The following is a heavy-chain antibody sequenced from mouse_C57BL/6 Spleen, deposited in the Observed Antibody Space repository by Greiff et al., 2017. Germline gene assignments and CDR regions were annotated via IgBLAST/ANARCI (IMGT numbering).Heavy chain of an antibody. CDR3: ARGAAQEGLFAY. CDR2: ILPGSGST. CDR1: GYTFTGYW. J-gene: IGHJ3*01. D-gene: IGHD3-2*02. Sequence: VQLQQSGAELMKPGASVKLSCKATGYTFTGYWIEWVKQRPGHGLEWIGEILPGSGSTNYNEKFKGKATFTADTSSNTAYMKLSSLTTEDSAIYYCARGAAQEGLFAYWGQGTLVTVSA. V-gene: IGHV1-9*01.